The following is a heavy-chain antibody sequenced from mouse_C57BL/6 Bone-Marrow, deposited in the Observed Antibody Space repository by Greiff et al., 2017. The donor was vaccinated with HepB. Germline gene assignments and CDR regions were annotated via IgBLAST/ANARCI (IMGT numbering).Heavy chain of an antibody. D-gene: IGHD3-1*01. CDR3: ARDRGGYFDY. CDR1: GYSITSGYY. Sequence: EVKLLESGPGLVKPSQSLSLTCSVTGYSITSGYYWNWIRQFPGNKLEWMGYISYDGSNNYNPSLKNRISITRDTSKNQFFLKLNSVTTEDTATYYCARDRGGYFDYWGQGTTLTVSS. CDR2: ISYDGSN. J-gene: IGHJ2*01. V-gene: IGHV3-6*01.